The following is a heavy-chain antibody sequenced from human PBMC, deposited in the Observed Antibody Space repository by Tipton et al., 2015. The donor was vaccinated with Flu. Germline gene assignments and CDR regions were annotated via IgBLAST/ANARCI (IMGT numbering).Heavy chain of an antibody. CDR1: GGSISSYY. CDR3: TRGYSGYEMFYFGMDA. Sequence: TLSLTCTVSGGSISSYYWSWIRQPAGKGLEWIGRIHSSGTTNYNPTLASRVAMSVDTARKQFTLKMASLTGADTGVYFCTRGYSGYEMFYFGMDAWGQGTTVNVSS. D-gene: IGHD5-12*01. CDR2: IHSSGTT. V-gene: IGHV4-4*07. J-gene: IGHJ6*02.